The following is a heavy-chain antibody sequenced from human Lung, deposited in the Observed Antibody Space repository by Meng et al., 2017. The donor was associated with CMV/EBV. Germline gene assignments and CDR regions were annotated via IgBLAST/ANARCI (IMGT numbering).Heavy chain of an antibody. CDR1: GYSFTSYW. CDR2: IYPGDSDT. J-gene: IGHJ6*02. V-gene: IGHV5-51*01. D-gene: IGHD3-3*01. CDR3: ARSFYDFWSGYTDYYYGMDV. Sequence: GEXXKISCKGSGYSFTSYWIGWVRQMPGKGLEWMGIIYPGDSDTRYSPSFQGQVTISADKSISTAYLQWSSLKASDTAMYYCARSFYDFWSGYTDYYYGMDVWGQGTTVTVSS.